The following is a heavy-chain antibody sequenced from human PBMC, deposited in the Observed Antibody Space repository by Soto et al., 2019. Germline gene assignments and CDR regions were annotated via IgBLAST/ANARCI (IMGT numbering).Heavy chain of an antibody. CDR1: AYTFTSYG. CDR2: ISAYNGNT. Sequence: ASVKVSCKASAYTFTSYGISWVRQAPGQGLEWMGWISAYNGNTNYAQKLQGRVTMTTDTSTSKAYMELRSLRSDDTAVYYCARDLGDILTGYYTDRFDYWGQGTLVTVSS. D-gene: IGHD3-9*01. CDR3: ARDLGDILTGYYTDRFDY. J-gene: IGHJ4*02. V-gene: IGHV1-18*04.